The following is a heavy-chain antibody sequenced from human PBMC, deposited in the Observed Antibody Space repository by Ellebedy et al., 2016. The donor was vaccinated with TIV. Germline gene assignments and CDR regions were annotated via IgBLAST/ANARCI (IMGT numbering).Heavy chain of an antibody. CDR3: AAESYGDYVGYFDY. CDR2: IVVGSGNT. Sequence: SVKVSCXVSGDTLSELSMQWVRQARGQRLEWIGWIVVGSGNTNYAQKFQERVTITRDMSTSTAYMELSSLRSEDTAVYYCAAESYGDYVGYFDYWGQGTLVTVSS. CDR1: GDTLSELS. V-gene: IGHV1-58*02. D-gene: IGHD4-17*01. J-gene: IGHJ4*02.